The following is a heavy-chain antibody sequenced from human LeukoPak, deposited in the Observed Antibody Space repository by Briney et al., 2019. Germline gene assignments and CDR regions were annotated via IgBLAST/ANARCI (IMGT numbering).Heavy chain of an antibody. CDR3: ARLVYHCSGGCYSRAFDY. J-gene: IGHJ4*02. CDR1: GFTVSSNY. Sequence: GGSLRLSCAASGFTVSSNYMGWVRQGPGKGLEWVSVIYSGGSTYYADPVKGRFTISRDNSKNTLYLQMNSLRAEDTAVYYCARLVYHCSGGCYSRAFDYWGQGSLVTVSS. D-gene: IGHD2-15*01. CDR2: IYSGGST. V-gene: IGHV3-53*01.